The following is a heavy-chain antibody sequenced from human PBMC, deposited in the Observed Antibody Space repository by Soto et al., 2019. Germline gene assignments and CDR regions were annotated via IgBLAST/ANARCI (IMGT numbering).Heavy chain of an antibody. CDR1: GFTFSSYW. Sequence: GGSLRLSCAASGFTFSSYWMSWVRQAPGKGLEWVANIKQDGSEKYYVDSVKGRFTISRDNAKNSLYLQMNSLRAEDTAVYYCARWRDSVATIRFPYYYYGMDVWGQGTTVTVSS. CDR3: ARWRDSVATIRFPYYYYGMDV. J-gene: IGHJ6*02. CDR2: IKQDGSEK. V-gene: IGHV3-7*05. D-gene: IGHD5-12*01.